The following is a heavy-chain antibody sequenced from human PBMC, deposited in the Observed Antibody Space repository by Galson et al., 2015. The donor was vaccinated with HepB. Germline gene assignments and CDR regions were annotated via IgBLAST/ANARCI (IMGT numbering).Heavy chain of an antibody. CDR1: GFTVSNNY. J-gene: IGHJ6*03. D-gene: IGHD3-3*01. CDR2: INSGGST. CDR3: ARANYDFWSAYYDYYYYYMDV. Sequence: SLRLSCAASGFTVSNNYMSWVRQGPGKGLEWVSLINSGGSTYYEDSVKGRFTISRDNSKNTLYLQMNSLRAEDTAVYYCARANYDFWSAYYDYYYYYMDVWGKGTTVTVSS. V-gene: IGHV3-53*01.